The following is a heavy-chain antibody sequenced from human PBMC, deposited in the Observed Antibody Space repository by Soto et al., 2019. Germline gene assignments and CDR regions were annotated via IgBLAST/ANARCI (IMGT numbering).Heavy chain of an antibody. Sequence: SETLSLTCTVSGGSISSYYWSWIRQPPGKGLEWIGYIYYSGSTNYNPSLKSRVTISVDTSKNQFSLKLSSVTAADTAVYYCARYSGYYPDNWFDPWGQGTLVTVSS. CDR1: GGSISSYY. D-gene: IGHD3-22*01. CDR3: ARYSGYYPDNWFDP. V-gene: IGHV4-59*01. CDR2: IYYSGST. J-gene: IGHJ5*02.